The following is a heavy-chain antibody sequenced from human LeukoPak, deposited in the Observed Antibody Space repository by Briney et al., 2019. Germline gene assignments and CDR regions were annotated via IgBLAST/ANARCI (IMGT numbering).Heavy chain of an antibody. V-gene: IGHV4-38-2*02. CDR3: ARPPYSSGWWNWYFDL. J-gene: IGHJ2*01. Sequence: SETLSLTCTVSGYSISSGYYWGWIRQPPGKGLEWIGSIYHSGSTYYNPSLKSRVTISVDTSKNQFSLKLSSVTAADTAVYYCARPPYSSGWWNWYFDLWGRGTLVTVSS. D-gene: IGHD6-19*01. CDR2: IYHSGST. CDR1: GYSISSGYY.